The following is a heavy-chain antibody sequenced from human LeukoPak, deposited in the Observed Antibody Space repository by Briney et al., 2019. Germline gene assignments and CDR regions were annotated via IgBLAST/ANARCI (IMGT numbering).Heavy chain of an antibody. V-gene: IGHV3-21*01. Sequence: PGGSLRLSCAASGFTFSSYSMNWVRQAPGKGLEWVSSISSSSSYICYADSVKGRFTISRGNAKNSLYLQMNSLRAEDTAVYYCAALTTDDYWGQGTLVTVSS. CDR2: ISSSSSYI. D-gene: IGHD4-17*01. CDR1: GFTFSSYS. J-gene: IGHJ4*02. CDR3: AALTTDDY.